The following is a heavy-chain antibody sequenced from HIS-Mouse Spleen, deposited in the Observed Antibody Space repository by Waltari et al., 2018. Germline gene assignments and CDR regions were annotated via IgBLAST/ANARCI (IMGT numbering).Heavy chain of an antibody. Sequence: EVQLVESGGGLVQPGRSLRLSCTASGFTFGDYAMSWFRQAPGKGLEWVGFIRSKAYGGTTEYAASVKGRFTISRDDSKSIAYLQMNSLKTEDTAVYYCTRDPRREQLVVNYFDYWGQGTLVTVSS. CDR1: GFTFGDYA. CDR2: IRSKAYGGTT. CDR3: TRDPRREQLVVNYFDY. V-gene: IGHV3-49*03. J-gene: IGHJ4*02. D-gene: IGHD6-6*01.